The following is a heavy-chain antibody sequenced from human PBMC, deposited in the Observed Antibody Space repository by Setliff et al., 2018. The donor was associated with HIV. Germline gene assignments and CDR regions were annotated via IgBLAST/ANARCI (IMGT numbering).Heavy chain of an antibody. D-gene: IGHD3-9*01. CDR2: ISNTGNT. J-gene: IGHJ4*02. CDR3: ARRNSGVGYFNPGYYFDR. CDR1: GGSISYYY. V-gene: IGHV4-59*08. Sequence: SETLSLTCTVSGGSISYYYWSWIRQSPGKGLEWIGYISNTGNTKYNPSLKSRVTIAGDTSKNQFSVRLSSVTAADTAIYYCARRNSGVGYFNPGYYFDRWGQGTLVTVSS.